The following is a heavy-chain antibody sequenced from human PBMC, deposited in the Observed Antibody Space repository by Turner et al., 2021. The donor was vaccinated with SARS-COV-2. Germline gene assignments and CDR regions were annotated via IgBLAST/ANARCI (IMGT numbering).Heavy chain of an antibody. CDR3: ARSFAYYYGSGSYYPKGHYFDY. Sequence: EVQLVESGGGLVQPGGSLRLSCAASGFTVSSNYMSWVRQAPGKGLEWVSVIYSGGSTYYADSVKGRFTISRDNSKNTLYLQMNSLRAEDTAVYFCARSFAYYYGSGSYYPKGHYFDYWGQGTLVTVSS. CDR1: GFTVSSNY. D-gene: IGHD3-10*01. J-gene: IGHJ4*02. V-gene: IGHV3-66*01. CDR2: IYSGGST.